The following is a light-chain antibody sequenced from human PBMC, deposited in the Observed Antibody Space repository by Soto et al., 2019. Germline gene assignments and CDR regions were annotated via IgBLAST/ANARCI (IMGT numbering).Light chain of an antibody. CDR1: SSDIGDYKY. CDR3: SSYTSSDTPYV. Sequence: QSALTQPASVSGSPGQSITISCTGTSSDIGDYKYVSWYQQHTDKAPKLIIFVNSNRPSGISNRFSASKSGNTASLTISGLQAEDDADYYCSSYTSSDTPYVFGTGTKLTVL. V-gene: IGLV2-14*01. CDR2: VNS. J-gene: IGLJ1*01.